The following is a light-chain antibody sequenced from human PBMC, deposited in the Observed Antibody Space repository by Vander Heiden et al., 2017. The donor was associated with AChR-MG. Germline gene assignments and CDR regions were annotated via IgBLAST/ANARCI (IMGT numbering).Light chain of an antibody. Sequence: EIVLTQSPGPLSLSSGERATLPCRASQSVSSSYFAWYQQKPGQAPRLLIYGASSRATGIPDRFSGSGSGTDFTLTISRLEPEDFAVYYCQQYGSSPGTFGQGTKLEIK. V-gene: IGKV3-20*01. CDR1: QSVSSSY. CDR2: GAS. J-gene: IGKJ2*02. CDR3: QQYGSSPGT.